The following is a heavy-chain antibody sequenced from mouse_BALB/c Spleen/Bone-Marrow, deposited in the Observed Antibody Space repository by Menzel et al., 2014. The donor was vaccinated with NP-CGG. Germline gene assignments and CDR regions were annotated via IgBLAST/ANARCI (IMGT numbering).Heavy chain of an antibody. Sequence: EVKLMESGGGLVQPGGSLKLSCAASGFTLSSYGMSWVRQTPDKRLELVATINSTGGSTYYPDSVKGRFTISRDNAKNPLYLQMSSLKSEDTAMYYCARHYYGARWGQGTLVTVSA. CDR1: GFTLSSYG. D-gene: IGHD1-2*01. J-gene: IGHJ3*01. CDR2: INSTGGST. V-gene: IGHV5-6-3*01. CDR3: ARHYYGAR.